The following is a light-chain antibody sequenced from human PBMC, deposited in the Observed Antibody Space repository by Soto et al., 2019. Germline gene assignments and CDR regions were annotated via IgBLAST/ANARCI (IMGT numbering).Light chain of an antibody. CDR2: GTS. Sequence: GERATLSCRAGQSLTSTYLAWYQHKPGQAPRLLIYGTSSRATGIPDRFSGSGSGTDFTLTISCLDLEDVAVCYGHSDGEFLLNFGGGIEVDIK. CDR1: QSLTSTY. J-gene: IGKJ4*01. CDR3: HSDGEFLLN. V-gene: IGKV3-20*01.